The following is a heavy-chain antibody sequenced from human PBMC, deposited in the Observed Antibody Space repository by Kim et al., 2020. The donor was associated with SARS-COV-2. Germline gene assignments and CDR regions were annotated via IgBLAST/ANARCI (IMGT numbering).Heavy chain of an antibody. J-gene: IGHJ3*02. V-gene: IGHV5-51*01. CDR1: GYNFVRYW. Sequence: GESLKISCKASGYNFVRYWIGWVRQMPGKGLEWMGTIYPADSDTRYSPSFQGQVSISSDKSITTAYLQWSSLKASDTAVYYCARGVSNAFEIWGQGTMVTVSS. CDR3: ARGVSNAFEI. D-gene: IGHD2-8*01. CDR2: IYPADSDT.